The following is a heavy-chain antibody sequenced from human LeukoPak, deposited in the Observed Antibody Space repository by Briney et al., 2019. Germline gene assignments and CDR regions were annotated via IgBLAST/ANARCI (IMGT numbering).Heavy chain of an antibody. D-gene: IGHD6-6*01. CDR2: IYYSGST. CDR3: ARAERIAAMSNYGMDV. J-gene: IGHJ6*02. V-gene: IGHV4-31*03. Sequence: PSETLSLTCTVSGGSISSGGYYWSWIRQHPGKGLGWIGYIYYSGSTYYNPSLKSRVTISVDTSKNQFSLKLSSVTAADTAVYYCARAERIAAMSNYGMDVWGQGTTVTVSS. CDR1: GGSISSGGYY.